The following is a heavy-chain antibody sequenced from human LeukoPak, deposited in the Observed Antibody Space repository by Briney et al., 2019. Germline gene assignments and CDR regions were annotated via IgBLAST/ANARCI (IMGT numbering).Heavy chain of an antibody. CDR3: AKDGDAYTEFYYYYMDV. D-gene: IGHD5-24*01. Sequence: PGGSLRLSCAASGFTFSDYGLHWVRQAPSKGLEWVALIWHDGSNKYYADSVMGRFTISRDNSKNTLYLQMNSLRAEDTAIYYCAKDGDAYTEFYYYYMDVWGKGTTVTVSS. CDR1: GFTFSDYG. J-gene: IGHJ6*03. V-gene: IGHV3-33*06. CDR2: IWHDGSNK.